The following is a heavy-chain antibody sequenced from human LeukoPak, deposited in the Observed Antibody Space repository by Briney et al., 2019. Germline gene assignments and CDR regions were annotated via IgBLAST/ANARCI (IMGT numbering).Heavy chain of an antibody. Sequence: SVKVSCKASGGTFSSYSISWVRQAPGHGLEWMGRIIPRLDIANPAQNFKGRVTITADKSTSTAYMELSSLTSDDTAVYYCAREWYDILTGYQGFQLDYWGQGSLVTVSS. CDR3: AREWYDILTGYQGFQLDY. J-gene: IGHJ4*02. CDR2: IIPRLDIA. D-gene: IGHD3-9*01. CDR1: GGTFSSYS. V-gene: IGHV1-69*04.